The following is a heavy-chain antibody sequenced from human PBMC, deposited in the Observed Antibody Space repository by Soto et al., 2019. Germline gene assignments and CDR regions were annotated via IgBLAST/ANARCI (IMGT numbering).Heavy chain of an antibody. J-gene: IGHJ3*02. D-gene: IGHD3-9*01. CDR1: GYTFTSYY. Sequence: ASLKVSRKGSGYTFTSYYMHCVRQAPGQGLEWMGIINPSGGSTSYAQKFQGRVTMTRDTSTSTVYMELSSLRSEDTAVYYCARGGAYYDILTGYWYDAFDIWGQGTMVTVSS. CDR3: ARGGAYYDILTGYWYDAFDI. CDR2: INPSGGST. V-gene: IGHV1-46*01.